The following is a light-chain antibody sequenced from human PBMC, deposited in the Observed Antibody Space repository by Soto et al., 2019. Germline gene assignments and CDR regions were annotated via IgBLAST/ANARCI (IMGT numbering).Light chain of an antibody. CDR2: KVT. CDR3: TSFSRTRTWV. J-gene: IGLJ3*02. Sequence: HSVLTQPASVSGSPGQSITISCTGTSSHVGVYDFVSWYQQNPGKAPKLMIYKVTNRPSGVSNRFSGSKSGNTAYLTISGLQAEDEADYYCTSFSRTRTWVFGGGTKVTVL. V-gene: IGLV2-14*01. CDR1: SSHVGVYDF.